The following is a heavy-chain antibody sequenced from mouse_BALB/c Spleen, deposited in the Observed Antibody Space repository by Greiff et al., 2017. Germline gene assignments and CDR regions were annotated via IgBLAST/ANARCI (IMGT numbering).Heavy chain of an antibody. CDR1: GFTFSSFG. D-gene: IGHD2-10*02. CDR2: ISSGSSTI. V-gene: IGHV5-17*02. J-gene: IGHJ2*01. CDR3: ARSGYGPAWFAY. Sequence: EVMLVESGGGLVQPGGSRKLSCAASGFTFSSFGMHWVRQAPEKGLEWVAYISSGSSTIYYADTVKGRFPISRDNPKNTLFLQMTSLRSEDTAMYYCARSGYGPAWFAYWGQGTTLTVSS.